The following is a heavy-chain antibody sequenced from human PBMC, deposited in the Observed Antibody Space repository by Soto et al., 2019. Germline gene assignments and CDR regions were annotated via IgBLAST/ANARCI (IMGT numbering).Heavy chain of an antibody. D-gene: IGHD3-10*01. V-gene: IGHV3-13*01. CDR3: SRASGSFGSYYNAHLEDAFDI. CDR1: GFTFSSYD. CDR2: IGTAGDT. J-gene: IGHJ3*02. Sequence: EVQLVESEGGLVQPGGSLRLSCAASGFTFSSYDMHWVRQATGKGLEWVSAIGTAGDTYYPGSVKGRFTISSENAKNPWSLQMPDRSAGDTAVYYGSRASGSFGSYYNAHLEDAFDIWGQGTMVTVSS.